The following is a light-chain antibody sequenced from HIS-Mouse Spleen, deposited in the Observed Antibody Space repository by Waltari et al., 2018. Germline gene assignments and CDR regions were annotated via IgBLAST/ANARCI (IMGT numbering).Light chain of an antibody. V-gene: IGLV3-19*01. CDR1: SLRSYY. CDR3: NARDSSGNHWV. CDR2: GKN. Sequence: SSELTQDPAVSVALGQTVRITFQGDSLRSYYASWYQQKPGQDPVLVIYGKNNRPSGIPDRFSGSSSGNAASLTITGAQAEDEADYYCNARDSSGNHWVFGGGTKLTVL. J-gene: IGLJ3*02.